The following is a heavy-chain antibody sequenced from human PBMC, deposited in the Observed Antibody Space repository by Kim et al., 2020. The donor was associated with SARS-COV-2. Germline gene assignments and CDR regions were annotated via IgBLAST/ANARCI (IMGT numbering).Heavy chain of an antibody. Sequence: GGSLRLSCAASGFTFSSYAMHWVRQAPGTGLEWVAVIWHDGSYISYADSVKGRFTISSDNTKNTLNLQMNSLRVEATSVYSCVRETEAADGTWGLDYWG. CDR1: GFTFSSYA. J-gene: IGHJ4*01. CDR3: VRETEAADGTWGLDY. D-gene: IGHD6-13*01. V-gene: IGHV3-33*01. CDR2: IWHDGSYI.